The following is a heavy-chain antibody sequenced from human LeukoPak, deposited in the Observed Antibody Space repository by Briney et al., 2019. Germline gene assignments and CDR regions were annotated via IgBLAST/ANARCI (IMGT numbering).Heavy chain of an antibody. CDR2: IYPTDSDT. D-gene: IGHD5-12*01. V-gene: IGHV5-51*01. Sequence: GESLKISWKGSGYSLATYWIAWGRQMPGKGLEWMVIIYPTDSDTRYSPSFQGQVTISADKSISTAYLQWSSLKASDTAMYYCGRGGYSGYTIDYWGQGTLVTVSS. J-gene: IGHJ4*02. CDR3: GRGGYSGYTIDY. CDR1: GYSLATYW.